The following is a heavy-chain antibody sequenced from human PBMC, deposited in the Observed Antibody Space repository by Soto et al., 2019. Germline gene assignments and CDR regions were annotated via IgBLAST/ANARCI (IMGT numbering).Heavy chain of an antibody. CDR2: ISYSGST. CDR3: ARQACSGGNCYSWLDP. Sequence: SETLSLTCTVSGGSISTYYWSWIRQSPGKGLEWIGYISYSGSTNYNPSLKSRVTISVDTSNNQFSLKLNSVTAADTAVYYCARQACSGGNCYSWLDPWGQGTLVTVS. V-gene: IGHV4-59*08. CDR1: GGSISTYY. J-gene: IGHJ5*02. D-gene: IGHD2-15*01.